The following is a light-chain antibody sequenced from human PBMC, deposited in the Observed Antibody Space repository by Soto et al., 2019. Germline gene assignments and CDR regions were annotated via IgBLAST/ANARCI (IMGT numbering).Light chain of an antibody. V-gene: IGKV3-20*01. CDR1: QSVSSY. CDR3: QQYGSSPLT. Sequence: EIVLTQSPGTLSLSVGERVTLSCMASQSVSSYLAGYQQTPGQAPRLLIYDTSNRATGTPDRFSASGSGTDFTLSISRLEPEDFTVYYCQQYGSSPLTFGGGTTVEIK. J-gene: IGKJ4*01. CDR2: DTS.